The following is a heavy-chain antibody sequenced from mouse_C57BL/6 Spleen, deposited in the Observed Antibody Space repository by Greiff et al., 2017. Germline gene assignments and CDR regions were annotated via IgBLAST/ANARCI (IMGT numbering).Heavy chain of an antibody. V-gene: IGHV1-69*01. D-gene: IGHD4-1*01. CDR2: IDPSDSYP. J-gene: IGHJ2*01. CDR1: GYTFTSYW. CDR3: ARGAGTKGYFDY. Sequence: QVQLQQPGAELVMPGASVKLSCKASGYTFTSYWMHWVKQRPGQGLEWIGEIDPSDSYPNYNQKFKGKSTLTVDKSSSTAYMQLSSLTSEDAAVYYCARGAGTKGYFDYWGQGTTLTVSS.